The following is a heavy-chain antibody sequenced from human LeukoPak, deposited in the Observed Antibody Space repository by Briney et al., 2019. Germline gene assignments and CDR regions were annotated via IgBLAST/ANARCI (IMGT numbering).Heavy chain of an antibody. CDR2: ISGSGDTT. V-gene: IGHV3-23*01. CDR1: GFTFSSYA. CDR3: AKGAYSSGYYGEYFQH. Sequence: PGGSLRLSCAVSGFTFSSYAMNWVRQAPGKGLEWVSAISGSGDTTYYADSVKGRFTISRDNSKNTLSLQMNSLRAEDTAVYYCAKGAYSSGYYGEYFQHWGQGTLVTVSS. J-gene: IGHJ1*01. D-gene: IGHD3-22*01.